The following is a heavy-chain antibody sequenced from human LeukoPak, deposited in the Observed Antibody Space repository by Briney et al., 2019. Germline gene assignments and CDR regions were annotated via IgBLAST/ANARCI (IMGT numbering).Heavy chain of an antibody. CDR3: ARGYYDFWSGYAQLGY. V-gene: IGHV3-30-3*01. J-gene: IGHJ4*02. CDR1: GFTFSSYA. Sequence: GGSLRLSCAASGFTFSSYAMHWVRQAPGKGLEWVAVISYDGSNKYYADSVKGRFTISRDNSKNTLYLQMNSLRAEDTAVYYCARGYYDFWSGYAQLGYWGQGTLVTVSS. CDR2: ISYDGSNK. D-gene: IGHD3-3*01.